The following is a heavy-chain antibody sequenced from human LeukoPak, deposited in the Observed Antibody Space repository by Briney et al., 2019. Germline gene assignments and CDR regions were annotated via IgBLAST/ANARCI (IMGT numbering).Heavy chain of an antibody. CDR3: ARGITIFGVVINFYYYMDV. CDR1: GGSFSGYY. Sequence: PSETLSLTCAVYGGSFSGYYWSWIRQPPGKGLEWIGEINHSGSTNYNPSLKSRVTISVDTSKNQFSLKLSSVTAADTAVYYCARGITIFGVVINFYYYMDVWGKGTTVTVSS. J-gene: IGHJ6*03. V-gene: IGHV4-34*01. CDR2: INHSGST. D-gene: IGHD3-3*01.